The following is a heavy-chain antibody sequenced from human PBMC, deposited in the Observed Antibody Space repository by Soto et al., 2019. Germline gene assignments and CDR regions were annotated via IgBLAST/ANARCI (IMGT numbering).Heavy chain of an antibody. CDR2: ISASTSSI. CDR1: GFTFSSYS. V-gene: IGHV3-48*01. D-gene: IGHD3-22*01. CDR3: VRGNYEKSIDY. Sequence: GGSVRLSCAASGFTFSSYSMNWVRQAPGKGLDWISYISASTSSIYYADSVQGRFTISRDNAKNSLYLQMNSLRAEDSAIYYCVRGNYEKSIDYWGQGTLVTVSS. J-gene: IGHJ4*02.